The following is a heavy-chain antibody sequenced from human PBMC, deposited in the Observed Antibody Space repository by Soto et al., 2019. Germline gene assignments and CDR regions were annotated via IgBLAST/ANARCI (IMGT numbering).Heavy chain of an antibody. V-gene: IGHV3-7*01. CDR2: IRQDGSEK. J-gene: IGHJ4*02. Sequence: EVQVVESGGGLVQPGGSLKLSCVASGFTFSHYWMSWVRQAPGKGLEWVANIRQDGSEKNFVDSVKGRFTISRDNAKNSVDLQMNSLRAEDTAVYYCATTQSFDYWGQGTLVTVSS. CDR3: ATTQSFDY. CDR1: GFTFSHYW.